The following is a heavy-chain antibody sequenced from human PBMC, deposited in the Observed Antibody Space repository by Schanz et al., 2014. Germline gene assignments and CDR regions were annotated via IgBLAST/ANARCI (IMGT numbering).Heavy chain of an antibody. CDR3: AKLSSSGRLAGYFDY. J-gene: IGHJ4*02. Sequence: VQLLQFGGGVVQPGRSLRLSCAASGFTFSSYSMNWVRQAPGKGLEWVSGFIVDSGNTYYAGSVKGRFSISRDYSKNTLYLQMSSLRAEDTAIYYCAKLSSSGRLAGYFDYWGQGALVTVSS. D-gene: IGHD6-19*01. V-gene: IGHV3-23*01. CDR1: GFTFSSYS. CDR2: FIVDSGNT.